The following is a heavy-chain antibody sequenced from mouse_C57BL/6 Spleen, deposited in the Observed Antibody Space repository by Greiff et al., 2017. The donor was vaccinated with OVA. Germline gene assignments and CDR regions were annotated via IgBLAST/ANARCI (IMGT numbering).Heavy chain of an antibody. Sequence: EVQLQQSGPELVKPGASVKISCKASGYTFTDYYMYWVKQSHGKSLEWIGDINPNNGGTSYNQKFKGKATLTVDKSSSTAYMELRSLTSEDSAVYYCASYSNYGGFAYWGQGTLVTVSA. J-gene: IGHJ3*01. D-gene: IGHD2-5*01. CDR1: GYTFTDYY. CDR2: INPNNGGT. V-gene: IGHV1-26*01. CDR3: ASYSNYGGFAY.